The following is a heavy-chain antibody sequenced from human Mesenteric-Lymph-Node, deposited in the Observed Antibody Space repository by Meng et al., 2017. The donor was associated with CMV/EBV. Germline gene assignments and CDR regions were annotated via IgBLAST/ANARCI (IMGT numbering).Heavy chain of an antibody. CDR2: ITGSGGNT. CDR1: VFTFRNYA. CDR3: AKDKGMYIGYDPSDY. V-gene: IGHV3-23*01. Sequence: SVFTFRNYALSWVRPAPGEGLDWVSAITGSGGNTYYADSVKGRFTISRDNSKNTLYLQMNSLRAEDTAVYYCAKDKGMYIGYDPSDYWGQGTLVTVSS. D-gene: IGHD5-12*01. J-gene: IGHJ4*02.